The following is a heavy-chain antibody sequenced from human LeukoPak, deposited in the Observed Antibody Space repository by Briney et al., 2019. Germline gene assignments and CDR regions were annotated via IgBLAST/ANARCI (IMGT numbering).Heavy chain of an antibody. J-gene: IGHJ4*02. D-gene: IGHD2-21*02. CDR1: GFTLSSYW. V-gene: IGHV3-74*01. CDR3: SRFVVVTAGDY. CDR2: ISSDGITT. Sequence: GGSLRLSCAASGFTLSSYWMHWVRHAPGKGLVWVARISSDGITTTYADLVKGRFTISRDSAKNTLYLQMNSLRAEDTAVYYCSRFVVVTAGDYWGQGTLVTVSS.